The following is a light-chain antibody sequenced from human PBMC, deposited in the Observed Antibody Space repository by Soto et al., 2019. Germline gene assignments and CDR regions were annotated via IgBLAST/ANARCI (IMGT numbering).Light chain of an antibody. Sequence: QPVLTQPPSVSGAPGQRVTISCTGSSSNIGAGYDVHWYQQLPGTAPKLLIYGNSNRPSGVPDRFSGPKSGTSASLAITGLQAEDEADYYCQSYDNSLSAWVFGGGTKLTVL. CDR3: QSYDNSLSAWV. CDR2: GNS. V-gene: IGLV1-40*01. CDR1: SSNIGAGYD. J-gene: IGLJ3*02.